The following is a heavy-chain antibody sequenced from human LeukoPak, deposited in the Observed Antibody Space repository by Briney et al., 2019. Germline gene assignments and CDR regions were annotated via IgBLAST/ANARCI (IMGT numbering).Heavy chain of an antibody. CDR1: SGSISSSSYY. Sequence: SETLSLTSTVSSGSISSSSYYRGWIRQPPGKGLEWIGEIYHSGSTNYNPSLKSRVTISVDKSKNQFSLKLSSVTAADTAVYYCAIGYCSSTSCWYYFDYWGQGTLVTVSS. J-gene: IGHJ4*02. V-gene: IGHV4-39*07. CDR2: IYHSGST. CDR3: AIGYCSSTSCWYYFDY. D-gene: IGHD2-2*01.